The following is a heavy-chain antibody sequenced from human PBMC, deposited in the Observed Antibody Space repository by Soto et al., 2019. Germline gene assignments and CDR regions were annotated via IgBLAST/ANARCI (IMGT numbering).Heavy chain of an antibody. V-gene: IGHV3-23*01. Sequence: AGGSLRLSCAASGVTFSSYAMSWVRQAPGKGLEWVSAISGSGGSTYYADSVKGRFTISRDNSKNTLYLQMNSLRAEDTAVYYCAKAPTVNISGNLNYYYYMDVWGKGTTVTVSS. D-gene: IGHD4-4*01. CDR2: ISGSGGST. CDR1: GVTFSSYA. CDR3: AKAPTVNISGNLNYYYYMDV. J-gene: IGHJ6*03.